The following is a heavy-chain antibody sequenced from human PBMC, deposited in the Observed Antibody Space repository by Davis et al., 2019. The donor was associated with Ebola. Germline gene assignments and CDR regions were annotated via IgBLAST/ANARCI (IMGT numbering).Heavy chain of an antibody. V-gene: IGHV3-64*04. CDR1: GFTFTRYA. CDR3: AKVVVVTARPYFDY. D-gene: IGHD2-21*02. CDR2: ISSNGGST. Sequence: PAGSLTLSCAASGFTFTRYAMHCVREAPGTRLEYISAISSNGGSTYYADSVKGRFTISRDNSKNTLYLQMNSLSAEDTSVYYCAKVVVVTARPYFDYWGQGTLVTVSS. J-gene: IGHJ4*02.